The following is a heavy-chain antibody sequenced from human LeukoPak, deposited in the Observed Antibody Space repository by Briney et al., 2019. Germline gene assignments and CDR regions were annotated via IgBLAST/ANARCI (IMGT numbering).Heavy chain of an antibody. D-gene: IGHD3-16*02. CDR3: TTDYYDYVWGSYRPDY. Sequence: GSLRLSCTASGFTFSRKGMSWVRQAPGKGLEWVSGMSGSGDRTYYADSVKGRFTISRDNSKNTLYLQMNSLKTEDTAVYYCTTDYYDYVWGSYRPDYWGQGTLVTVSS. J-gene: IGHJ4*02. CDR2: MSGSGDRT. CDR1: GFTFSRKG. V-gene: IGHV3-23*01.